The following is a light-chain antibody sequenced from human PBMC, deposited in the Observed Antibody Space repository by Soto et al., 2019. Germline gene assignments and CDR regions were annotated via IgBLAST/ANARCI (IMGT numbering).Light chain of an antibody. Sequence: QSALTQPASVSGSPGQSITISCTGTSSDVGGYNYVSWYQQHPGKAPKFMIYDVSNRPSGVSNRFSGSKSGNTASLTISGLQAEDEADYCCSSYTSSSTLYVFGTGTKVNVL. CDR2: DVS. V-gene: IGLV2-14*01. CDR3: SSYTSSSTLYV. J-gene: IGLJ1*01. CDR1: SSDVGGYNY.